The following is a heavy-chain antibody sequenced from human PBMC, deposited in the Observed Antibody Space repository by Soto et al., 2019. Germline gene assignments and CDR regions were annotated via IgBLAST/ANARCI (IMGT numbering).Heavy chain of an antibody. V-gene: IGHV4-34*01. CDR3: ARGRWDDYVWGRHRRPSWIVS. D-gene: IGHD3-16*01. Sequence: SETLSLTCAVYGGSFSGYYWSWIRQPPGKELEWIGEINHSGSTNYNPSLKSRVTISVDTSKNQFSLKLSSVTAADTAVYYCARGRWDDYVWGRHRRPSWIVSSGQGTLLTRS. J-gene: IGHJ5*01. CDR2: INHSGST. CDR1: GGSFSGYY.